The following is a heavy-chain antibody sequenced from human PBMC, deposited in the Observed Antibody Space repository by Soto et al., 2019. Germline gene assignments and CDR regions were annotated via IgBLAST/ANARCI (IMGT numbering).Heavy chain of an antibody. D-gene: IGHD3-10*01. CDR2: ISSSSYI. CDR1: GFTFSSYS. Sequence: LRLSCAASGFTFSSYSMNWVSQAPGKGVEWVSSISSSSYIYYADSVKGRFTTSRNNAKNSLYLQMNSLRAEDSAVYYCARVWFGEFFFGGRFDPWGQGTLVTVSS. V-gene: IGHV3-21*01. J-gene: IGHJ5*02. CDR3: ARVWFGEFFFGGRFDP.